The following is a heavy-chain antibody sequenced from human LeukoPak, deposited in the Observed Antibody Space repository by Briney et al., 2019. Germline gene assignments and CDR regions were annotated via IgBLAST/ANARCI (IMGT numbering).Heavy chain of an antibody. CDR3: AKAGRYCSSTSCYYFDY. D-gene: IGHD2-2*01. CDR2: ISGSGGST. Sequence: GALRLSCAASGFTFSSYAMSWVRQAPGKGLEWVSAISGSGGSTYYADSVKGRFTISRDNSKNTLYLQMNGLRVEDTAVYYCAKAGRYCSSTSCYYFDYWGQGTLVTVSS. CDR1: GFTFSSYA. J-gene: IGHJ4*02. V-gene: IGHV3-23*01.